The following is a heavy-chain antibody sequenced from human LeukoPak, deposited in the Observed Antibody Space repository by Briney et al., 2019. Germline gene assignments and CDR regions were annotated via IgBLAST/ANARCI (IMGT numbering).Heavy chain of an antibody. J-gene: IGHJ4*02. V-gene: IGHV1-69*04. CDR2: IIPILGIA. CDR1: GGTFSSYA. D-gene: IGHD2-2*01. CDR3: AKTEAPAATRAGSDY. Sequence: AASVKVSCKASGGTFSSYAISWVRQAPGQGLEWMGRIIPILGIANYAQKFQGRVTITADKSTSTAYKELSSLRSEDTAVYYCAKTEAPAATRAGSDYWGQGTLVTVSS.